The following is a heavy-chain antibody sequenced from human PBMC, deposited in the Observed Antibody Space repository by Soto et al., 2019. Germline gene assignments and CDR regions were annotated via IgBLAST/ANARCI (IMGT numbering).Heavy chain of an antibody. CDR3: ARDRYYGGADY. CDR2: IYYSGST. Sequence: SETLSLTCAVSGVSISPHYWSWIRQSPGKGLEWIGYIYYSGSTTYNPSLRRRVTMSVDTSKNQFSLKLNSVTAADTAVYYCARDRYYGGADYWGQGTLVTVSS. V-gene: IGHV4-59*11. J-gene: IGHJ4*02. D-gene: IGHD3-10*01. CDR1: GVSISPHY.